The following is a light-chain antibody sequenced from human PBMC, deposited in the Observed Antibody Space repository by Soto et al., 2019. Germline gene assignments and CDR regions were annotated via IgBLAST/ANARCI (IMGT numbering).Light chain of an antibody. CDR3: QQYGSSPYT. CDR2: DAS. Sequence: EIVLTQSPGTLSLSPGERATLSCRASQSVSSSYLAWYQQKPGQAPRLLIYDASSRATGIPDRFSGSGSGTDFSLTISRLEPGDFAVYFCQQYGSSPYTFGQGTKVEIK. CDR1: QSVSSSY. V-gene: IGKV3-20*01. J-gene: IGKJ2*01.